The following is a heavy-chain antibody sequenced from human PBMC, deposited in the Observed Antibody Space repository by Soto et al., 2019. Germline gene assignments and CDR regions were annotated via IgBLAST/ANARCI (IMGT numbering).Heavy chain of an antibody. J-gene: IGHJ4*02. V-gene: IGHV3-33*01. Sequence: QVQLVESGGGVVQPGRSLRLSCAASGFTFSSYGMHWVRQAPGKGLAWVAVIWYDGSNKYYADSVKGRFTISRDNSKNTLYLQMNSLRAEDTAVYYCARDSPFYGEGELDYWGQGTLVTVSS. CDR3: ARDSPFYGEGELDY. CDR2: IWYDGSNK. D-gene: IGHD3-16*01. CDR1: GFTFSSYG.